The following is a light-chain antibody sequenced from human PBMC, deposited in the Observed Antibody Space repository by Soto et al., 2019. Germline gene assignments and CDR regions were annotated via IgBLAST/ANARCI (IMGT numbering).Light chain of an antibody. CDR2: QAS. Sequence: DVPMTQSPSTLSASVGDRVTITCRASHTIYSWLAWYQQKPGKAPTLLIYQASSLESGVPSRFSGSGSGTEFTLTISSLLPDDFATYYCQQYNTSPTFGGGTKVEIK. V-gene: IGKV1-5*03. CDR1: HTIYSW. J-gene: IGKJ4*01. CDR3: QQYNTSPT.